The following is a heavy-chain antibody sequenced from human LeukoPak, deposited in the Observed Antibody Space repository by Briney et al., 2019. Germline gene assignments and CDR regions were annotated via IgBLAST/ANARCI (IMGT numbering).Heavy chain of an antibody. J-gene: IGHJ5*02. CDR1: GGTFSSYA. CDR3: AREVRTWFDP. Sequence: GASVKVSCKASGGTFSSYAISCVRQAPGQGLEWMGGIIPIFGTANYAQKFQGRVTITADESTSTAYMELSSLRSEDTAVYYCAREVRTWFDPWGQGTLVTVSS. D-gene: IGHD1/OR15-1a*01. CDR2: IIPIFGTA. V-gene: IGHV1-69*13.